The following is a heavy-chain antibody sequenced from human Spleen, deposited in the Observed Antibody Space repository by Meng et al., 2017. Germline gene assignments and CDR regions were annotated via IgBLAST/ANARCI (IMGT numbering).Heavy chain of an antibody. CDR2: INHSGST. V-gene: IGHV4-34*01. D-gene: IGHD2-2*01. CDR3: ARDLRRHCSSTSCYYFDY. CDR1: GGSFSGYY. Sequence: GSLRLSCAVYGGSFSGYYWSWIRQPPGKGLEWIGEINHSGSTYYNPSLKSRVTISVDTSKNQFSLKLSSVTAADTAVYYCARDLRRHCSSTSCYYFDYWGQGSLVTVSS. J-gene: IGHJ4*02.